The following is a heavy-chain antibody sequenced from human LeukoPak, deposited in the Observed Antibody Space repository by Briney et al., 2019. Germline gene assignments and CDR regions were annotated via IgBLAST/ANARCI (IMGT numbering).Heavy chain of an antibody. J-gene: IGHJ4*02. CDR1: GGSISSSNR. D-gene: IGHD1-26*01. CDR3: ARDGVGARDDNY. Sequence: PSETLSLTCAVSGGSISSSNRWSWVRQPPGKGLEWIGEIYHSGSTNCNPSLKSRVTISADKSKNQFSLKLSSVTAADTAVYYCARDGVGARDDNYWGQGTLVTVSS. CDR2: IYHSGST. V-gene: IGHV4-4*02.